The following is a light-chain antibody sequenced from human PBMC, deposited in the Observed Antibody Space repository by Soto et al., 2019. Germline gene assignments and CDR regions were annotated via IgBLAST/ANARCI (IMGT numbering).Light chain of an antibody. CDR1: QSVSSF. V-gene: IGKV3-11*01. CDR3: QQRTTWPPS. J-gene: IGKJ5*01. CDR2: DAS. Sequence: EIVLTQSPATLSLSPGERATLSCRASQSVSSFLAWYQQKLGQAPRLLIYDASNRATGIPARFSGSGSGTDFTLTISTLEPEDFAVYYCQQRTTWPPSFGQGTRLEIK.